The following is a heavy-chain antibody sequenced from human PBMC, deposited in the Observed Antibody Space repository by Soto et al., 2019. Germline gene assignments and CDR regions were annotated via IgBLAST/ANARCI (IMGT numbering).Heavy chain of an antibody. D-gene: IGHD6-13*01. CDR2: INPIHGKT. V-gene: IGHV1-69*02. CDR1: GGTFSSYT. J-gene: IGHJ4*02. CDR3: ATTRVAAAGIFDY. Sequence: SVKVSCKASGGTFSSYTISWVRQAPGQRLEWMGRINPIHGKTKYSQKFQGRVTITRDTSASTAYMELSSLRSEDTAVYYCATTRVAAAGIFDYWGQGTLVTVSS.